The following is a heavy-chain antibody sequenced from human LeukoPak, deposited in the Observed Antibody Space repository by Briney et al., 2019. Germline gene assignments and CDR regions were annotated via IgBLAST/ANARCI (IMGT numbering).Heavy chain of an antibody. D-gene: IGHD1-1*01. Sequence: GGSLRLSCAASGFTVSSNYMSWVRQAPGKGLEWVSVIYSGGSTYYADSVKGRFTISRDNSKNTLYLQMNSLRAEDTAVYYCARESERAYYFDYWGQGTLVTVSS. J-gene: IGHJ4*02. CDR2: IYSGGST. V-gene: IGHV3-66*01. CDR1: GFTVSSNY. CDR3: ARESERAYYFDY.